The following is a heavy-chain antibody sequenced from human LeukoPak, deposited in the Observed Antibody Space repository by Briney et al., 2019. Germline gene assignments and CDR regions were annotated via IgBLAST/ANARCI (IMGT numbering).Heavy chain of an antibody. V-gene: IGHV4-61*01. J-gene: IGHJ4*02. CDR2: IYYSGST. D-gene: IGHD1-20*01. CDR1: GGSFSSGSYY. CDR3: ASSRYNWNDDY. Sequence: SETLSLTCTVSGGSFSSGSYYWSWIRQPPGKGLEWIGYIYYSGSTNYNPSPKSRVTISVDTSKNQFSLKLSSVTAADTAVYYCASSRYNWNDDYWGQGTLVTVSS.